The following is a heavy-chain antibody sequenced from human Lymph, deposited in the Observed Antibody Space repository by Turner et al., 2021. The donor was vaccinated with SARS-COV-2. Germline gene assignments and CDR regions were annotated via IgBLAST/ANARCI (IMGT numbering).Heavy chain of an antibody. Sequence: QVQLVESGGGVVQPGRALRFSCAASGFTFNNYPMHWVRQAPGKGREWVAVISYDGSNKYYADSVKGRFTISRDNSKNTLYLQMNSLRAEDTAVYYCARDASGSGTLDYWGQGTLVTVSS. J-gene: IGHJ4*02. D-gene: IGHD3-10*01. CDR2: ISYDGSNK. V-gene: IGHV3-30-3*01. CDR1: GFTFNNYP. CDR3: ARDASGSGTLDY.